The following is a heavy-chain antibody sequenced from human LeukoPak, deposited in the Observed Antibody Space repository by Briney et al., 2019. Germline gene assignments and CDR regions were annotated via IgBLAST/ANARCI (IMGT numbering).Heavy chain of an antibody. V-gene: IGHV3-48*01. CDR2: VRTRGDPT. J-gene: IGHJ4*02. D-gene: IGHD4-17*01. Sequence: PGGSLRLSCAASGFRFDSYPMNWVRQPPGKGMEWLSNVRTRGDPTSYADSVRGRFTISRDNAKKSLFLQINSLRVEDTAVYSCVRDVDYAFDYWGQGVLVIVSS. CDR1: GFRFDSYP. CDR3: VRDVDYAFDY.